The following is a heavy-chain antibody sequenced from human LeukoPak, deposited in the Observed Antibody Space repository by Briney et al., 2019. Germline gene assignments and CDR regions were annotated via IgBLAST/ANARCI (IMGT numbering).Heavy chain of an antibody. CDR1: GYTFTVYY. D-gene: IGHD3-16*01. J-gene: IGHJ5*02. CDR2: INPNSGGT. CDR3: ARPPGDYNSWFDG. Sequence: GASVKVSFKAAGYTFTVYYMHLVREAPGQGLEWMGWINPNSGGTKYAQNFQGRVTMTMDTSISTAFMDLSRLRSDDTAVYYCARPPGDYNSWFDGWGQGTLVTVSS. V-gene: IGHV1-2*02.